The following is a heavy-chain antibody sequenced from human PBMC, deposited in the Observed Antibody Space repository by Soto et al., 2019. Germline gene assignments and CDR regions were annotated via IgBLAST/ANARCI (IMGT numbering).Heavy chain of an antibody. Sequence: QVQLVESGGGLVKPAGSLRLSCEASGFTFRNFYMSWIRQAPGKGLEWVSYISGTSHDTNYADSVKGRITISRDNAKNSLHLQMHSLRAEDTAVYYCARSGGTCYSAGCYYYAMDVWGQGTTVTVSS. CDR3: ARSGGTCYSAGCYYYAMDV. J-gene: IGHJ6*02. CDR1: GFTFRNFY. D-gene: IGHD2-15*01. V-gene: IGHV3-11*05. CDR2: ISGTSHDT.